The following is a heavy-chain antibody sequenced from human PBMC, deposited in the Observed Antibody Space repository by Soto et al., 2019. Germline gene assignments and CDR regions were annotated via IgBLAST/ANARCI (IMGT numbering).Heavy chain of an antibody. Sequence: LRLSCAASGFTSSNYTMHWVRQAPGKGLEWVALISYDEIDKYFADAVKGRFTISRDNSKNTLYLQMDSLRAEDTAVYYCAGRSGSSDYWGRGTLVTVSS. CDR2: ISYDEIDK. V-gene: IGHV3-30*04. D-gene: IGHD3-10*01. J-gene: IGHJ4*02. CDR1: GFTSSNYT. CDR3: AGRSGSSDY.